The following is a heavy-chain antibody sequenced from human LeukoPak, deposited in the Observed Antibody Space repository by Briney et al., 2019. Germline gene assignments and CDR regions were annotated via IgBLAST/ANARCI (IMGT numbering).Heavy chain of an antibody. Sequence: PSETLSLTCTVSGGSISSYYWNWIRQPPGKGLEWIGYIYYSGITNYNPSLKSRVTISIDTSNNQFSLKLSSVTAADTAVYYCARDLTAQNWFDPWGQGTLVTVSS. V-gene: IGHV4-59*01. CDR3: ARDLTAQNWFDP. CDR1: GGSISSYY. J-gene: IGHJ5*02. CDR2: IYYSGIT.